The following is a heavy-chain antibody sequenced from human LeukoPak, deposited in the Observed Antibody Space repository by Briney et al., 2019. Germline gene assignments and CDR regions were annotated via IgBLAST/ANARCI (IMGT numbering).Heavy chain of an antibody. D-gene: IGHD3-10*01. Sequence: SETLSLTCTLSAGSISIGSYYWSWIRQPAWKGLEWIGRIYTSGSTNYNPSLKSRVTISVDPSKNQLSLKLSSVTAADTAVYYCARGFITMVRGVIFDYWGQGTLVIVSS. CDR3: ARGFITMVRGVIFDY. CDR2: IYTSGST. J-gene: IGHJ4*02. V-gene: IGHV4-61*02. CDR1: AGSISIGSYY.